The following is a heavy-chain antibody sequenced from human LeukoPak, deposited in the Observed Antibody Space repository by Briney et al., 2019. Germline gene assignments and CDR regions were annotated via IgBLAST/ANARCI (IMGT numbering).Heavy chain of an antibody. CDR3: ARGGMATNRDYMDV. J-gene: IGHJ6*03. Sequence: GGSLRLSCAASGFTFSSYWMSWVRQAPGKGREWVANIKQDGSEKYYVDSVKGRFTISRDNAKNSLYLQMNSLRAEDTAVYYCARGGMATNRDYMDVWGKGTTVTVSS. CDR2: IKQDGSEK. D-gene: IGHD5-24*01. CDR1: GFTFSSYW. V-gene: IGHV3-7*01.